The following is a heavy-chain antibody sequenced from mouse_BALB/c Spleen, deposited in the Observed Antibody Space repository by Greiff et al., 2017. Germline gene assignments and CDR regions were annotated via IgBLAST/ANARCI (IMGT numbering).Heavy chain of an antibody. CDR1: GYSFTGYY. J-gene: IGHJ4*01. V-gene: IGHV1S34*01. CDR2: ISCYNGAT. D-gene: IGHD2-2*01. CDR3: ARGLYGYDVGYAMDY. Sequence: LVKTGASVKISCTASGYSFTGYYMHWVKQSHGKSLEWIGYISCYNGATSYNQKFKGKATFTVDTSSSTAYMQFNSLTSEDSAVYYCARGLYGYDVGYAMDYWGQGTSVTVSS.